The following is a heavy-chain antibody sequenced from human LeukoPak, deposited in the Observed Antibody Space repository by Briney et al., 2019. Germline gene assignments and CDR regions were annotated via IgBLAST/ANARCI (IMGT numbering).Heavy chain of an antibody. V-gene: IGHV4-34*01. J-gene: IGHJ4*02. CDR1: GGSFSGYY. CDR2: INHSGST. Sequence: SETLSLTCAVYGGSFSGYYWSWIRQPPGKGLEWIGEINHSGSTNYNPSLKSRVTISVDTSRNQFSLKLSSVTAADTAVYYCARGPLYYWGQGTLVTVSS. CDR3: ARGPLYY.